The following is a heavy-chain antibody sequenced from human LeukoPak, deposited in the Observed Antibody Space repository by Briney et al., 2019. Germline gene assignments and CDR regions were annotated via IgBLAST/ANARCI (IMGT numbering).Heavy chain of an antibody. Sequence: GSSVTVSFTASGGTFSSYAISWVRQAPGQGLEWMGRIILILGIANYAQKFQGRVTITADKSTSTAYMELSSLRSEDTAVYYCARDDPPRPYSWGQGTLVTVSS. CDR2: IILILGIA. CDR1: GGTFSSYA. CDR3: ARDDPPRPYS. D-gene: IGHD3-10*01. J-gene: IGHJ5*02. V-gene: IGHV1-69*04.